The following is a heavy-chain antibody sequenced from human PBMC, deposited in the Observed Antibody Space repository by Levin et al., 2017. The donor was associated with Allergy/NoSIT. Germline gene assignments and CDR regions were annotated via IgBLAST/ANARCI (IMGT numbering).Heavy chain of an antibody. CDR1: GASISSGSYH. D-gene: IGHD6-19*01. Sequence: SQTLSLTCSVSGASISSGSYHWSWIRQPAGKGLEWIGRIDTGGTAYNPSLRSRVTIPLDTSKNQFSLNLNSVTAADTAVHYCATYAGGRGGSGSWGQGTLVTVSS. V-gene: IGHV4-61*02. J-gene: IGHJ5*02. CDR2: IDTGGT. CDR3: ATYAGGRGGSGS.